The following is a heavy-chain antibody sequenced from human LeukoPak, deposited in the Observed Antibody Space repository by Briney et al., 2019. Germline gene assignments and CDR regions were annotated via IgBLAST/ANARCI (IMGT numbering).Heavy chain of an antibody. Sequence: KPSETLSLTCTVSGGSISSYYWTWIRQPPGKGLEWIGYIYHSGSTYYNPSLKSRVTISVDRSKNQFSLKLSSVTAADTAVYYCARVTIFGLGGDAFDIWGQGTMVTVSS. CDR3: ARVTIFGLGGDAFDI. CDR2: IYHSGST. CDR1: GGSISSYY. D-gene: IGHD3-3*01. J-gene: IGHJ3*02. V-gene: IGHV4-59*12.